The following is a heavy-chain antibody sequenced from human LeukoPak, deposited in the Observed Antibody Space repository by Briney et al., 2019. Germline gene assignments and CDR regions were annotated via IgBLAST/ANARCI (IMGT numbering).Heavy chain of an antibody. CDR1: EFTFSSYA. Sequence: PGGSLRLSCAASEFTFSSYAMNWVRQAPGKGLEWVSSISGSGGPTYYADSVKGRFTISRDNSKNTLYLQMNSLRVEDTAVYYCAKDGGCSSGRYPCDLDLWGRGTLVTVSP. CDR2: ISGSGGPT. V-gene: IGHV3-23*01. CDR3: AKDGGCSSGRYPCDLDL. D-gene: IGHD6-19*01. J-gene: IGHJ2*01.